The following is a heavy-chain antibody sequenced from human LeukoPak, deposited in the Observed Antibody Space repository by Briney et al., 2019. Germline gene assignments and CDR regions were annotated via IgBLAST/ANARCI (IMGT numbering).Heavy chain of an antibody. CDR1: GFTFSSYA. V-gene: IGHV3-23*01. CDR2: ISGSGGST. D-gene: IGHD4-17*01. Sequence: GGSLRLSCAASGFTFSSYATSWVRKAPGKGLEWVSAISGSGGSTYYADSVKGRFTISRDNSKNTLYLQMNSLGAEDTAVYYCAKEPDYGDYFDYWGRGTLVTVSS. J-gene: IGHJ4*02. CDR3: AKEPDYGDYFDY.